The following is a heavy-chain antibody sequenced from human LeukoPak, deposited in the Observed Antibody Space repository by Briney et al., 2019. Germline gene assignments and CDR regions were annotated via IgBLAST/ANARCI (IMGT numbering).Heavy chain of an antibody. CDR3: ARDVSL. CDR2: IYSGGST. V-gene: IGHV3-53*01. J-gene: IGHJ4*02. Sequence: GGSLRLSCEASGFTFNTYSMNWARQAPGKGLEWVSVIYSGGSTYYADSVKGRFTISGDNSKNTLYLQMNSLRAEDTAVYYCARDVSLWGKGTLVTVSS. CDR1: GFTFNTYS. D-gene: IGHD1-26*01.